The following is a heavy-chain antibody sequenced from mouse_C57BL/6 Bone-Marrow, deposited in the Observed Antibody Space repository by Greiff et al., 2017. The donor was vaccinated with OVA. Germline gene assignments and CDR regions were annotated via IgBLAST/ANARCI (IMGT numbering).Heavy chain of an antibody. CDR1: GYSFTGYY. D-gene: IGHD4-1*01. CDR2: INPSTGGT. V-gene: IGHV1-42*01. Sequence: VQLQQSGPELVKPGASVKISCKASGYSFTGYYMNWVKQSPEKSLEWIGEINPSTGGTTYNQKFKAKATLTVDKSSSTAYMQLKSLTSEDSAVYYCARYGTGDWYFDVWGTGTTVTVSS. CDR3: ARYGTGDWYFDV. J-gene: IGHJ1*03.